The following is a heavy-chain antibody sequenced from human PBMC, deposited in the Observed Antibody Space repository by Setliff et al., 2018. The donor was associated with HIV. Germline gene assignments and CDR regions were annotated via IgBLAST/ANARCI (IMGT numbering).Heavy chain of an antibody. J-gene: IGHJ4*02. V-gene: IGHV4-59*04. CDR3: VRPSFGIGGGSMFDS. Sequence: SETLSLTCTVSGGSISSYYWSWIRQPAGKGLEWIGSIYYSGSTYSNPSLKSRVSLSVGTSKRQFFLNLSSATAADTATYYCVRPSFGIGGGSMFDSWGQGIVVTVSS. CDR2: IYYSGST. CDR1: GGSISSYY. D-gene: IGHD3-3*01.